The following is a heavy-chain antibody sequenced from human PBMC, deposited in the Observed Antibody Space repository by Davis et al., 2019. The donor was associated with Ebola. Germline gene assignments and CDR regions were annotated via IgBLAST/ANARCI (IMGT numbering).Heavy chain of an antibody. D-gene: IGHD3-22*01. CDR1: GFTFSNAW. J-gene: IGHJ2*01. CDR2: IKSKTAGGTT. CDR3: TTSAPYYYDSSGYWGWYFDL. Sequence: PGGSLRLSCAASGFTFSNAWMTWVRQAPGKGLEWVGRIKSKTAGGTTDYAAPVKGRFTISRDDSKNTLYLQMNSLKTEDTALYYCTTSAPYYYDSSGYWGWYFDLWGRGTLVTVSS. V-gene: IGHV3-15*01.